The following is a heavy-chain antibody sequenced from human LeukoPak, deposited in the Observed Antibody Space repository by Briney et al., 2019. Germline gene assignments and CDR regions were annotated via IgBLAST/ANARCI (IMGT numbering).Heavy chain of an antibody. CDR3: ARAITFGGVIDNYFDY. J-gene: IGHJ4*02. Sequence: PSETLTLTCTVSGDSISSHYWSWIRQPPEKGLEWIGYIYYTGSTNYNPSLKSRVTMSLDTSKNQFSLKLSSVTAAGTAVYYCARAITFGGVIDNYFDYWGQGTLVTVSS. CDR1: GDSISSHY. CDR2: IYYTGST. D-gene: IGHD3-16*02. V-gene: IGHV4-59*11.